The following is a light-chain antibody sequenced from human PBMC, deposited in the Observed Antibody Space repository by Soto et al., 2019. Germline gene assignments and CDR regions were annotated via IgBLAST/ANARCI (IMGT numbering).Light chain of an antibody. CDR2: GSS. V-gene: IGLV1-40*01. CDR3: QSYDNSLSGYV. CDR1: SSNIGAGFD. Sequence: QSVLTQPPSVSGAPGQRVTISCTWSSSNIGAGFDVHWYRQLLGTAPKLLIYGSSNRPSGVPDRFSGSKSGTSASLAITGLQAEDEADYYCQSYDNSLSGYVFGTGTKLTAL. J-gene: IGLJ1*01.